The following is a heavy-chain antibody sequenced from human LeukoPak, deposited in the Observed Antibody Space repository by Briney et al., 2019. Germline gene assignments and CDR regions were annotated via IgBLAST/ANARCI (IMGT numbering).Heavy chain of an antibody. CDR1: GDIFSSNSAA. J-gene: IGHJ4*02. Sequence: SQTLSLTCALSGDIFSSNSAAWNWIRQSPSRGLEWLERTYYRSKWYNDYAVSVKGRITISADTSKNQFSLQLNSVTPEDTAVYYCARSISGLGDWGQGTLVTVSS. CDR2: TYYRSKWYN. CDR3: ARSISGLGD. D-gene: IGHD3-16*01. V-gene: IGHV6-1*01.